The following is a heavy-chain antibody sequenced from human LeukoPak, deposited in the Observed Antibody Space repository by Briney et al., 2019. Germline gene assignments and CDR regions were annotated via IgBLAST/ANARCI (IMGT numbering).Heavy chain of an antibody. CDR3: ARGKGRIAALGRGIDY. CDR2: ISSSGSTI. J-gene: IGHJ4*02. CDR1: GFTFSDYY. D-gene: IGHD6-6*01. V-gene: IGHV3-11*01. Sequence: GGSLRLSCAASGFTFSDYYMSWIRQAPGKGREWGSYISSSGSTIHYADSVKGRFTISRDNAKNSLYLQMNSLRAEDTAVYYCARGKGRIAALGRGIDYWGQGTLVTVSS.